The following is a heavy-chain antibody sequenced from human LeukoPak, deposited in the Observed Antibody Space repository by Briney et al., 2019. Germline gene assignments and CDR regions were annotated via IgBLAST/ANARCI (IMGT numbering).Heavy chain of an antibody. CDR1: EFTFSSYG. D-gene: IGHD4-17*01. CDR2: ISYDGSNN. J-gene: IGHJ6*02. V-gene: IGHV3-30*18. Sequence: PGGSLRLSCVASEFTFSSYGKHWVRQAPGKGLEWVASISYDGSNNYYADSVKGRFTISRDNSKNTLYLQMNSLNTEDTAVYYCAKAAPDSGDYGMDVWGQGTTVTASS. CDR3: AKAAPDSGDYGMDV.